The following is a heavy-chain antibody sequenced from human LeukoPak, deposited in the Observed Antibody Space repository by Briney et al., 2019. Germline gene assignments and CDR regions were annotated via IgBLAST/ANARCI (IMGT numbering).Heavy chain of an antibody. CDR2: IKPDGSAQ. V-gene: IGHV3-7*01. D-gene: IGHD5-18*01. Sequence: GGSLRLSCAASGFTFSNSWMSWVRQAPGKGLEWVATIKPDGSAQYYVDSVKGRFTISRDNAKNSLFLQINSLRAEDTAVYYCARSHQYSYGFFDYWGQGTLVTVSS. CDR1: GFTFSNSW. CDR3: ARSHQYSYGFFDY. J-gene: IGHJ4*02.